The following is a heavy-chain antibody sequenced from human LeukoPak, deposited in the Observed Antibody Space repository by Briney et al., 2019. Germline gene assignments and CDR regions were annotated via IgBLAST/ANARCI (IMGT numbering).Heavy chain of an antibody. J-gene: IGHJ4*02. CDR3: ARDLGGYCDFWSGYRQYYFDY. V-gene: IGHV1-18*01. Sequence: ASVKVSCKASGYTFTSYGISWERQAPGQGLEWMGWISAYNGNTNYAQKLEGRVTMTTDTSTSTAYMELRSLRSDDTAVYYCARDLGGYCDFWSGYRQYYFDYWGQGTLVTVSS. CDR2: ISAYNGNT. CDR1: GYTFTSYG. D-gene: IGHD3-3*01.